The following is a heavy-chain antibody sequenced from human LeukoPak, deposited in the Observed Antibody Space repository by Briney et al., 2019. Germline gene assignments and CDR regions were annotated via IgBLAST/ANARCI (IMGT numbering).Heavy chain of an antibody. CDR2: IIPILGIA. Sequence: SVKVSCKASGGTFSSYAIRWVRQAPGQGLEWMGRIIPILGIANYAQKFQGRVTITADKSTSTAYMELSSLRSEDTAVYYCAGGSGELENSWGQGTLVTVSS. D-gene: IGHD3-10*01. CDR1: GGTFSSYA. J-gene: IGHJ4*02. CDR3: AGGSGELENS. V-gene: IGHV1-69*04.